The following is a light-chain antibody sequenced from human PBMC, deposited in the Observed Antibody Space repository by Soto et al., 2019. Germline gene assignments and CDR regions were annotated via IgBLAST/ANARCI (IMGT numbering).Light chain of an antibody. CDR3: LQWGGRPLN. CDR1: QRISNL. Sequence: EIVLTQSPATLSLSPGERATLSCRASQRISNLLAWFQKKPGQAPRLLIYDASNRATGIPVRFSGSGSGTDFTLIITKLETEDIAGYSGLQWGGRPLNYCGGPQVEVK. V-gene: IGKV3-11*01. J-gene: IGKJ4*01. CDR2: DAS.